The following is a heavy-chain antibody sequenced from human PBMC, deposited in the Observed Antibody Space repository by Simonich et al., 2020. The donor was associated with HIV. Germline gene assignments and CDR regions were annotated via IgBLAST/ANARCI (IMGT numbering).Heavy chain of an antibody. V-gene: IGHV4-34*01. Sequence: QVQLQQWGAGLLKPSETLSLTCAVYGGSFSGYYWTWIRQPPGKGLEWIGESNHSGSTNYNPSLKSRVTISVDTSKNQFSLKVSSVTAADTAVYYCARTGSAYNSGWYYSDYWGQGTLVTVSS. CDR3: ARTGSAYNSGWYYSDY. CDR2: SNHSGST. CDR1: GGSFSGYY. J-gene: IGHJ4*02. D-gene: IGHD6-19*01.